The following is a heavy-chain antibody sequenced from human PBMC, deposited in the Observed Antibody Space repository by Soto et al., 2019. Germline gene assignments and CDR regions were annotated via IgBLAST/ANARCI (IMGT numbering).Heavy chain of an antibody. V-gene: IGHV3-15*07. CDR3: TTRLYH. CDR1: GFTFSNAW. CDR2: IKSKTDGGTI. J-gene: IGHJ5*02. Sequence: PGGSLRLSCAASGFTFSNAWMNWVRQAPGKGLEWVARIKSKTDGGTIDYAAPVTGRFSISRDDSKNTLYLQMNSLEIEDTAVYFCTTRLYHWGQGTLVTVSS.